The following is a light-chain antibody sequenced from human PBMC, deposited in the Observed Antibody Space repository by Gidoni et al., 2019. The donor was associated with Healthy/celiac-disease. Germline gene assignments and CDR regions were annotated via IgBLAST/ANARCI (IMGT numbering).Light chain of an antibody. J-gene: IGLJ2*01. V-gene: IGLV3-1*01. CDR1: KLGDKY. CDR2: QDS. Sequence: SYELTQPPSVSVSPGQTASITCSGDKLGDKYACWYQQKPGQSPVLVIYQDSKRPSGIPERFSGSNSGNTATLTISGTQAIDEADYYCQAWDSSTAWVFGGGTKLTAL. CDR3: QAWDSSTAWV.